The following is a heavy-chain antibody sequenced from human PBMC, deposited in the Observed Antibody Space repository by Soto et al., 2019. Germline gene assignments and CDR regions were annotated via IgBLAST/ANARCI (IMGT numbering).Heavy chain of an antibody. Sequence: GGSLRLSCGASGFSVKRYWMHWVRQAPGKGLVWLSRFGGDENYTDYADSVRGRFTISRDIAKNTMYLQMNSLRAEDTAVYYCGKGKELGVVRYGLDAWGQGTTVTVYS. CDR2: FGGDENYT. J-gene: IGHJ6*02. V-gene: IGHV3-74*01. CDR1: GFSVKRYW. CDR3: GKGKELGVVRYGLDA. D-gene: IGHD3-3*01.